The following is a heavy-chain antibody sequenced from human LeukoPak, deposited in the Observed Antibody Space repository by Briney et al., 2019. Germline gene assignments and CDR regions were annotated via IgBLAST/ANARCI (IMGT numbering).Heavy chain of an antibody. V-gene: IGHV3-48*03. CDR1: GFTFCSYE. CDR2: ISSSGSTI. CDR3: ARVVGAGYFDL. D-gene: IGHD1-26*01. Sequence: PGGSLRLSCAASGFTFCSYEMNWVRQAPGKGLEWVSYISSSGSTIYYADSVKGRFTISRDNAKNSLYLQMNSLRAEDTAVYYCARVVGAGYFDLWGRGTLVTVSS. J-gene: IGHJ2*01.